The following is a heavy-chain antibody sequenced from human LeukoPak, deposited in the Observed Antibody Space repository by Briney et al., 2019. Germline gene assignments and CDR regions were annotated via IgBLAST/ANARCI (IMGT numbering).Heavy chain of an antibody. D-gene: IGHD3-3*01. CDR2: IYTSGST. CDR1: GGSISSGSYY. J-gene: IGHJ3*02. Sequence: SQTLSLTCTVSGGSISSGSYYWSWIRQPAGKGLEWIGRIYTSGSTNYIPSLKSRVTISVDTSKNQFSLKLSSVTAADTAVYYCARGRDWDYDFWSGPLGAFDIWGQGTMVTVSS. V-gene: IGHV4-61*02. CDR3: ARGRDWDYDFWSGPLGAFDI.